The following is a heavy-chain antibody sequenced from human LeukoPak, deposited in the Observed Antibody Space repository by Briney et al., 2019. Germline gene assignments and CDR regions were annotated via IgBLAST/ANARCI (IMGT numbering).Heavy chain of an antibody. CDR3: ARDGEGYCSSTSCYGGGDY. D-gene: IGHD2-2*01. CDR1: GYSISSGYY. Sequence: PSETLSLTCTVSGYSISSGYYWGWIRQPPGKGLEWIGSIYHSGSTYYTPSLKSRVTISVDTSKNQFSLKLSSVTAADTAMYYCARDGEGYCSSTSCYGGGDYWGQGTLVTVSS. CDR2: IYHSGST. V-gene: IGHV4-38-2*02. J-gene: IGHJ4*02.